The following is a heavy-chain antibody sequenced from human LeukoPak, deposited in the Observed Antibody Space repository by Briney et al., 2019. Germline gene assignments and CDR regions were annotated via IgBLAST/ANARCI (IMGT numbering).Heavy chain of an antibody. CDR3: VRDLFGRDRRPFDC. V-gene: IGHV3-21*01. CDR1: GFTFSSYC. D-gene: IGHD3-16*01. CDR2: ISSSSSYI. J-gene: IGHJ4*02. Sequence: GGSLRLSCAASGFTFSSYCVSWVRQAPGKGLEWVSSISSSSSYIYYADSVKGRFTISRDNAKNSLYLQMNSLRAEDTAVYYCVRDLFGRDRRPFDCWGQGTLVTVSS.